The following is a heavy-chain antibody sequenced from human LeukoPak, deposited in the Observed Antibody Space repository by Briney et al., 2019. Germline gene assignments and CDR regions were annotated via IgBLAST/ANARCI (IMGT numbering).Heavy chain of an antibody. D-gene: IGHD2-2*02. V-gene: IGHV1-69*05. CDR3: ASSLPLRYCSSTSCYSHAFDI. CDR1: GGTFSSYA. J-gene: IGHJ3*02. Sequence: SVKVSCKASGGTFSSYAISWVRQAPGQGLEWMGGIIPIFGTANYAQKFQGRVTITTDGSTSTAYMELSSLRSEDTAVYYCASSLPLRYCSSTSCYSHAFDIWGQGTMVTVSS. CDR2: IIPIFGTA.